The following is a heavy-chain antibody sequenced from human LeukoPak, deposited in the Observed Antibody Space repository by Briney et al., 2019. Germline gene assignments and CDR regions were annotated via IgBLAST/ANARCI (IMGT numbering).Heavy chain of an antibody. V-gene: IGHV5-51*01. D-gene: IGHD4-17*01. J-gene: IGHJ4*02. CDR1: GYTFSIYW. CDR2: IFPGDSDT. Sequence: GESLKISCKGSGYTFSIYWIGWVRQMPGKGLEWMGIIFPGDSDTRYSPSFQGQVTISVDKSISTAYLQWSSLKASDTAMYYRARVVDYGDYRNGFLDCWGQGTLVTVSS. CDR3: ARVVDYGDYRNGFLDC.